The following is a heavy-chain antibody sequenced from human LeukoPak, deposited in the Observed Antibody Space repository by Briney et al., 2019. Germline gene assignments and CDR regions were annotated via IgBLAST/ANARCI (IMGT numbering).Heavy chain of an antibody. Sequence: GGSLRLSCAASGFTFDDYGMSWVRQAPGKGLEWVSGINWNGGSTGYADSVKGRFTISRDNAKNSLYLQMNSLRAEDTALYYCARWSDYDSSGYLDYWGQGTLVTVSS. J-gene: IGHJ4*02. V-gene: IGHV3-20*04. CDR3: ARWSDYDSSGYLDY. CDR2: INWNGGST. CDR1: GFTFDDYG. D-gene: IGHD3-22*01.